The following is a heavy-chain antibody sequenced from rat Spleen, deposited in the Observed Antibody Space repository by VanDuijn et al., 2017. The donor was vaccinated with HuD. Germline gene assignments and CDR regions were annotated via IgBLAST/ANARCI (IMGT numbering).Heavy chain of an antibody. CDR2: ISYDGIAT. CDR3: TRGGYFRY. V-gene: IGHV5-22*01. J-gene: IGHJ2*01. D-gene: IGHD2-5*01. CDR1: GLSFSNYD. Sequence: EVQLVESGGGLVQPGGSMKLSCAASGLSFSNYDLAWVRQAPTKGLEWVASISYDGIATYYRDSVKGRFTLSRDNAKSTLYLQMNSPTSEDTATYYCTRGGYFRYWGQGVMVTVSS.